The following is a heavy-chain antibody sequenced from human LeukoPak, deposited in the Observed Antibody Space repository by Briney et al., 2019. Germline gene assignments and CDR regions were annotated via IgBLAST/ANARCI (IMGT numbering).Heavy chain of an antibody. CDR1: GGSISSGGYY. CDR2: IYHSGST. D-gene: IGHD1-26*01. V-gene: IGHV4-30-2*01. CDR3: ASTASVVGAITDY. J-gene: IGHJ4*02. Sequence: SETLSLTCTVSGGSISSGGYYWSWIRQPPGKGLEWIGYIYHSGSTYYNPSLKSRVTISVDRSKNQFSLKLSSVTAADTAVYYCASTASVVGAITDYWGQGTLVTVSS.